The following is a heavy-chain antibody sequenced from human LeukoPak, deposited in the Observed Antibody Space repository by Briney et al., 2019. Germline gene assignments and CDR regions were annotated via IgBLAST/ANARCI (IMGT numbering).Heavy chain of an antibody. CDR1: GFTFSSYW. V-gene: IGHV3-7*01. CDR2: IKQDGSEK. Sequence: GGSLRLSCAASGFTFSSYWMSWVRQAPGKGLEWVANIKQDGSEKYYVDSVKGRFTISRDNAKYSLYLQMNSLRAEDTAVYYCHYYDSSGYSYWGQGTLVTVSS. D-gene: IGHD3-22*01. J-gene: IGHJ4*02. CDR3: HYYDSSGYSY.